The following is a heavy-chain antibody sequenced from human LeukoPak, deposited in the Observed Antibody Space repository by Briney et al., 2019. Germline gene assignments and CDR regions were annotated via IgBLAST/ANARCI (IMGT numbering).Heavy chain of an antibody. Sequence: GGSLRLSCAASGFTFSSYWMHWVRQAPGKGLVWVSRINSDGSSTSYADSVKGRFTISRDNAKNTLYLQMNSLRAEDAAVYYCARVYRYVDYFDYWGQGTLVTVSS. D-gene: IGHD3-16*01. CDR1: GFTFSSYW. V-gene: IGHV3-74*01. J-gene: IGHJ4*02. CDR2: INSDGSST. CDR3: ARVYRYVDYFDY.